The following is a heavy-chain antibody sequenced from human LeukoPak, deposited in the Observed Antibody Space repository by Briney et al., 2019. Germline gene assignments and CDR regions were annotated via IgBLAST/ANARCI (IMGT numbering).Heavy chain of an antibody. D-gene: IGHD1-1*01. CDR3: ASGTHSAYFDY. CDR1: GFTFSSYA. CDR2: ISYDGSNK. Sequence: HPGRSLRLSCAASGFTFSSYAMHWVRQAPGKGLEWVAVISYDGSNKYYADSVKGRFTISRDNSKNTLYLQMNSLRAEDTAVYYCASGTHSAYFDYWGQGTLVTVSS. V-gene: IGHV3-30-3*01. J-gene: IGHJ4*02.